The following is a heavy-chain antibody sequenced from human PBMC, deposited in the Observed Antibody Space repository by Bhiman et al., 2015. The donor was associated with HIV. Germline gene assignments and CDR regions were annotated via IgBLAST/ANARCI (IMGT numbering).Heavy chain of an antibody. Sequence: EVQLVESGGGLVQPGGSLRLSCAASGFTFGNSWMTWVRQAPGKGLEWVASIKEDGSEKYFVDSVRGRFTISRDNSKNSLSLQMNSLRAEDTAMYYCARPRRNVNIYDFFDYWGQGALVTVSS. CDR3: ARPRRNVNIYDFFDY. CDR1: GFTFGNSW. D-gene: IGHD3-3*01. V-gene: IGHV3-7*05. CDR2: IKEDGSEK. J-gene: IGHJ4*02.